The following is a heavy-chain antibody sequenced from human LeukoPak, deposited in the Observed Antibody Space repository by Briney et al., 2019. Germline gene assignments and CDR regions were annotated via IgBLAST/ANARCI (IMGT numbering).Heavy chain of an antibody. CDR3: ARDAGRYFDWLGY. CDR1: GFTFSDYN. J-gene: IGHJ4*02. V-gene: IGHV3-30-3*01. Sequence: GGSLRLSCAASGFTFSDYNMHWVRQAPGKGLDWVALMSPDGNKKYYADSVKGRFTISRDNSKNTVDLQLNSLRAEDTAVYYCARDAGRYFDWLGYWGQGTLVTVSS. D-gene: IGHD3-9*01. CDR2: MSPDGNKK.